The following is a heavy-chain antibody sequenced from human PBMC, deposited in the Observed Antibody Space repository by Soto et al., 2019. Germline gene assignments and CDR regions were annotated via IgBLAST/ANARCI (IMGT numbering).Heavy chain of an antibody. Sequence: SETLSLTCTVSGGSISSYYWTWIRKSPGKGLEWIGYIYYSGSTNYNPSLKSRVIISVDTSKNQFSLKLSSVTAADTAVYYCARDHEYFQHWGQGTLVTVSS. V-gene: IGHV4-59*01. J-gene: IGHJ1*01. CDR1: GGSISSYY. CDR3: ARDHEYFQH. CDR2: IYYSGST.